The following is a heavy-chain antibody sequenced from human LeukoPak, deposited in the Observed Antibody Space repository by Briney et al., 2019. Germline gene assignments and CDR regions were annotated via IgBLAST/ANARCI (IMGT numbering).Heavy chain of an antibody. Sequence: KSSETLSLTCTLSSYSISRGYYWGWIRQSPGKGLEWIGNIHHGGSTSYNPSLKSRVTISLDMSKNQFSLKLNSVTAADTAVYYCVREGPVRFLEQIDYWGQGTLVTVSS. CDR2: IHHGGST. D-gene: IGHD3-3*01. V-gene: IGHV4-38-2*02. CDR1: SYSISRGYY. CDR3: VREGPVRFLEQIDY. J-gene: IGHJ4*02.